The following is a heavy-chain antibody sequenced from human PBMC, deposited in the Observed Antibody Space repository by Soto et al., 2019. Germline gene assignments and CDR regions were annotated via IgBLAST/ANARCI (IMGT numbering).Heavy chain of an antibody. J-gene: IGHJ4*02. CDR2: IGAGDGKT. D-gene: IGHD3-22*01. CDR1: GYSFTHYV. CDR3: VRDYASDSGVHLDF. V-gene: IGHV1-3*01. Sequence: QVQLVQSGTEVKKPGASVKVSCKDSGYSFTHYVIHWVRQAPGQRLEWMGWIGAGDGKTYYSQNFQGRVTITKDTSASKAYMELSSLISEDTAVYYCVRDYASDSGVHLDFWGQGTLVTVSS.